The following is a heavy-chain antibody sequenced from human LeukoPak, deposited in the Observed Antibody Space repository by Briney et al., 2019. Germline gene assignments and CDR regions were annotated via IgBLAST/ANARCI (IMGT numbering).Heavy chain of an antibody. D-gene: IGHD6-19*01. Sequence: SETLSLTCTVSGGSISSSSYYWGWIRQPPGKGLEWIGSIYYSGSTYYNPSLKSRVTISVDTSKNQFSLKLGSVTAADTAVYYCARVYSSGWFDYWGQGTLVTVSS. CDR2: IYYSGST. J-gene: IGHJ4*02. CDR1: GGSISSSSYY. V-gene: IGHV4-39*01. CDR3: ARVYSSGWFDY.